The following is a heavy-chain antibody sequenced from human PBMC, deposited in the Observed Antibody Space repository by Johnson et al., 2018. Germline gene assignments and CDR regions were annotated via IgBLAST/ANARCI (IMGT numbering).Heavy chain of an antibody. Sequence: EVRLVESGGGLVKHGGSXSLSCAASGFTFSSYRMTWVRQAPGEGLAWVSSISSSRSYIYYADAVKGRFTISRDNAKNSLYLQMNSRRAEDTAGYYCARGAGWNYRYGMDVWGQGTTVTVSS. D-gene: IGHD6-19*01. CDR1: GFTFSSYR. J-gene: IGHJ6*02. CDR3: ARGAGWNYRYGMDV. V-gene: IGHV3-21*01. CDR2: ISSSRSYI.